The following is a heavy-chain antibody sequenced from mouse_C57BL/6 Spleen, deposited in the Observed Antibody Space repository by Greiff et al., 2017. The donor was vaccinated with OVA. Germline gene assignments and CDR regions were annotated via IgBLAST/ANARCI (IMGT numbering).Heavy chain of an antibody. J-gene: IGHJ3*01. V-gene: IGHV1-18*01. CDR1: GYTFTDYY. Sequence: EVKLQESGPELVQPGASVKIPCKASGYTFTDYYMAWVQQSPGKSLEWIGDINPNNGGTIYNQKFKGKATLTVDKSSSTAYMELRSLTSEDTAVYYCARGAYWGQGTLVTVSA. CDR2: INPNNGGT. CDR3: ARGAY.